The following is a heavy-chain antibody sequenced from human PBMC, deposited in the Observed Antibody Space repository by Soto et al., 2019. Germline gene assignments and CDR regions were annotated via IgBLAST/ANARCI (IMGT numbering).Heavy chain of an antibody. V-gene: IGHV1-18*01. CDR2: ISANSGNT. Sequence: QVQLVQSGAEVKKPGASVKVSCKASGYTFTSNSISWVRQAPGQGLEWMGWISANSGNTNYAETLQGRVTMTTETSTTTAYMELRSLRSDDTAVYYCARDRNHGLDNWGQGTLVTVSS. CDR3: ARDRNHGLDN. D-gene: IGHD1-1*01. J-gene: IGHJ4*02. CDR1: GYTFTSNS.